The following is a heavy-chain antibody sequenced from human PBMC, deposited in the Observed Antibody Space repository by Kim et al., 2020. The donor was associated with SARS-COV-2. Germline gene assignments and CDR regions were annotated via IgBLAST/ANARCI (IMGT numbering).Heavy chain of an antibody. CDR2: INHSGST. CDR3: ARYFGSGSFNWFDP. J-gene: IGHJ5*02. V-gene: IGHV4-34*01. CDR1: GGSFSGYY. Sequence: SETLSLTCAVYGGSFSGYYWSWIRQPPGKGLEWIGEINHSGSTNYNPSLKSRLTISVDTSKNQISLKLSSVTAADTAVYYCARYFGSGSFNWFDPWGQGTLVTVSS. D-gene: IGHD3-10*01.